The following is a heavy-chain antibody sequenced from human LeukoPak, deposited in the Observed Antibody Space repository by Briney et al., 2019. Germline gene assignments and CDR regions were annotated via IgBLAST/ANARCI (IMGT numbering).Heavy chain of an antibody. D-gene: IGHD3-22*01. Sequence: VGSLRLSCAASGFTFSSDWMHWVRQAPGEGLVWVSRIKSDGGTNYADSVKGRVTISRDNAKNTVSLQMNSLRAEETGVYFCARAPSEIGGYYPEYFRHWGQGTLVTVSS. J-gene: IGHJ1*01. CDR1: GFTFSSDW. CDR3: ARAPSEIGGYYPEYFRH. V-gene: IGHV3-74*01. CDR2: IKSDGGT.